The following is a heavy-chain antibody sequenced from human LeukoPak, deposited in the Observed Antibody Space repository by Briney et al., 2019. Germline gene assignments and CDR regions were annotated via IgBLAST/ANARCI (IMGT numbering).Heavy chain of an antibody. CDR2: INWNGGST. CDR1: GFTFDDYG. CDR3: ARDEGYGGYDFGAFDI. V-gene: IGHV3-20*04. D-gene: IGHD5-12*01. Sequence: PGGSLRLSCAASGFTFDDYGMSWVRQAPGKGLEWVSGINWNGGSTGYADSAKGRFTISRDNAKNSLYLQMNSLRAEDTALYYCARDEGYGGYDFGAFDIWGQGTMVTVSS. J-gene: IGHJ3*02.